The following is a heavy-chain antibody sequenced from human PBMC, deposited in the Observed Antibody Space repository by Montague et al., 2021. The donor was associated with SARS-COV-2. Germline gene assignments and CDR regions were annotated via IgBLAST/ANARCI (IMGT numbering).Heavy chain of an antibody. J-gene: IGHJ4*02. D-gene: IGHD3-10*01. CDR3: ARGKASYYGSEVDY. V-gene: IGHV4-39*07. CDR1: GGSISSSSYY. CDR2: IYYSGST. Sequence: SETLSLTCTVSGGSISSSSYYWGWIRQPPGKGLEWIGSIYYSGSTYYNPSLKSRVTISVDTSKNQFSLKLSSVTAADTAVYYCARGKASYYGSEVDYWGQGTLVTVSS.